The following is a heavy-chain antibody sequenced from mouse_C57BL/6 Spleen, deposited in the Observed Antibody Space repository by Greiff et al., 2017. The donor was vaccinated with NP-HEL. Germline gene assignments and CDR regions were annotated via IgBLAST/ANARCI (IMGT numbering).Heavy chain of an antibody. CDR3: TGAYDYDECAMDY. V-gene: IGHV6-3*01. D-gene: IGHD2-4*01. J-gene: IGHJ4*01. CDR2: IRLKSDNYAT. CDR1: GFTFSNYW. Sequence: EVKLVESGGGLVQPGGSMKLSCVASGFTFSNYWMNWVRQSPEKGLEWVAQIRLKSDNYATHYAESVKGRFTISRDDSKSSVYLQMNNLRAEDTGIYYCTGAYDYDECAMDYWGQGTSVTVSS.